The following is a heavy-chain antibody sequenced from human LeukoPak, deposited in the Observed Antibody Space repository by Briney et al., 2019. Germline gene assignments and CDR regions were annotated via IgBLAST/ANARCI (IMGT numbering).Heavy chain of an antibody. J-gene: IGHJ4*02. CDR1: GFAVSSNY. D-gene: IGHD6-13*01. CDR3: ARTSSAVNTNGLDS. Sequence: PGGSLRLSCAASGFAVSSNYMTWVRQAPGKGLEWVAVVYSGGSTEYADSVKGRFTISRENSNNTLYLQMNSLRAEDTAVYYCARTSSAVNTNGLDSWGQGTLVTVSS. V-gene: IGHV3-53*01. CDR2: VYSGGST.